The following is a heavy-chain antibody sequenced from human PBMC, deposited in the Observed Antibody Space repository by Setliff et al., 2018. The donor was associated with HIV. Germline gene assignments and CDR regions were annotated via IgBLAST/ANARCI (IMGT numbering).Heavy chain of an antibody. D-gene: IGHD5-18*01. J-gene: IGHJ4*02. CDR1: GGSISSHY. V-gene: IGHV4-59*11. Sequence: SETLSLTCTVSGGSISSHYWSWIRQPPGKGLEWIGYIYHSGSTNYNPSLKSRVTISVDTSKNQFSLKLSSVTAADTAVYYCAREDGITALFDYWGQGTLVTVSS. CDR3: AREDGITALFDY. CDR2: IYHSGST.